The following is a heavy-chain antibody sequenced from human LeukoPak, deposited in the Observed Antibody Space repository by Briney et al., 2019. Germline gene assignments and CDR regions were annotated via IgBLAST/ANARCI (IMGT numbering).Heavy chain of an antibody. CDR3: ARDWVFRGYSYGYSHFFDY. CDR1: GHTFTSYY. D-gene: IGHD5-18*01. J-gene: IGHJ4*02. V-gene: IGHV1-46*01. Sequence: ASVKVSCKASGHTFTSYYMHWVRQAPGQGLEWMGIINPSGGSTSYAQKFQGRVTMTRVTSTSTVYMELSSLRSEDTAVYYCARDWVFRGYSYGYSHFFDYWGQGTLVTVSS. CDR2: INPSGGST.